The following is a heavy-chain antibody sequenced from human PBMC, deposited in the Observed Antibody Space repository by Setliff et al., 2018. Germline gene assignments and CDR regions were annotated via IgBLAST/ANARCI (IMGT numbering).Heavy chain of an antibody. CDR3: ARAFDSSGYYGESHTHYFDN. J-gene: IGHJ4*02. CDR2: IYYSGST. V-gene: IGHV4-31*02. D-gene: IGHD3-22*01. CDR1: GSISSGGYY. Sequence: GSISSGGYYWSWIRQHPGKGLEWIGYIYYSGSTYYNPSLKSRVTISVDTSKNQFSLKLSSVTAADTAVYYCARAFDSSGYYGESHTHYFDNWGQGTLVTVSS.